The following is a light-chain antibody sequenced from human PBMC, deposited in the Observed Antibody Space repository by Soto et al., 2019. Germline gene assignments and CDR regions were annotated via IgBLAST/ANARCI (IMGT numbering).Light chain of an antibody. Sequence: QSVPTQPASVSGSLGQSITIFCTGTTRDIAGYNYISWYQQLQGKAPKLMIYQVTIRPSGISNRFSVSTSSNTASLTISGRQAEDEADYYCTSFSSSTSLYVFGTGTKVTV. V-gene: IGLV2-14*01. CDR2: QVT. J-gene: IGLJ1*01. CDR1: TRDIAGYNY. CDR3: TSFSSSTSLYV.